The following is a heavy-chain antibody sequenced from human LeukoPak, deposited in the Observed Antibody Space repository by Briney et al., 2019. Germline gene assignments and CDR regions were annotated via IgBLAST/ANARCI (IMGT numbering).Heavy chain of an antibody. CDR3: AIRKSGNAIDY. CDR2: IYSGGST. CDR1: EFSVGSNY. D-gene: IGHD5-12*01. J-gene: IGHJ4*02. V-gene: IGHV3-66*01. Sequence: PGGSLRLSCAASEFSVGSNYMTWVRQAPGKGLEWVSLIYSGGSTYYADSVKGRFTISRDNSKNTLYLLMNSLRAEDTAVYYCAIRKSGNAIDYWGQGTLVTVSS.